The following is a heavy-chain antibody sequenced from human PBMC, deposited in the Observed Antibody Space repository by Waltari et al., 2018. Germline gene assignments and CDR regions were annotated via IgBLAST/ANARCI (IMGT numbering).Heavy chain of an antibody. CDR3: ARDNNGYDRYFDY. Sequence: EVQLVESGGGVVQPGGSLKPACAASGFTFSSYETNWVRQAPGKGLECVSYISSSGSTIYYADSVKGRFTISRDNAKNSLYLQMHSLRADDTAVYYCARDNNGYDRYFDYWGQGTLVTVSS. D-gene: IGHD5-12*01. V-gene: IGHV3-48*03. CDR1: GFTFSSYE. J-gene: IGHJ4*02. CDR2: ISSSGSTI.